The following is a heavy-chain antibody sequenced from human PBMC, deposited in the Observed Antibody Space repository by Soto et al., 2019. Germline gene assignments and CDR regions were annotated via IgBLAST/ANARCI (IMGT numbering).Heavy chain of an antibody. CDR2: ISWNSGSI. Sequence: GGSLRLSCAASGFTFDNYAMHWVRQAPGKGLEWVSGISWNSGSIGYADSVKGRFTISRDNAKNSLYLQMNSLRAEDTALYYCAKDTGTTGYYYMDVWGKGTTVTVSS. CDR3: AKDTGTTGYYYMDV. V-gene: IGHV3-9*01. CDR1: GFTFDNYA. J-gene: IGHJ6*03. D-gene: IGHD1-1*01.